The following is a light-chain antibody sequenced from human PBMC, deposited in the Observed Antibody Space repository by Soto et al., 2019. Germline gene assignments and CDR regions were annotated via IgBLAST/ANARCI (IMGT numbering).Light chain of an antibody. V-gene: IGKV3-20*01. CDR3: QQYGSSPWT. J-gene: IGKJ1*01. CDR1: QSVSSSF. CDR2: GAS. Sequence: EIVLTQSPGTLSLSPGERATLSCRASQSVSSSFLAWYQQKPGQAPRLLIYGASIRSTGIPDRFSGSGSGTDFTLPTSRVEPEDFAVYYCQQYGSSPWTFGQGTKVEIK.